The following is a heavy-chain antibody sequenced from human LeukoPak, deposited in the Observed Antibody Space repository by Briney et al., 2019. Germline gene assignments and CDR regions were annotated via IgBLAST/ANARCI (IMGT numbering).Heavy chain of an antibody. CDR3: ASLRLGELSLFDY. Sequence: SVTVSCKASGGTFSSYAISWVRQAPGQGLEWMGRIIPILGIANYAQKFQGRVTITADKSTSTAYMELSSLRSEDTAVYYCASLRLGELSLFDYWGQGTLVTVSS. CDR2: IIPILGIA. D-gene: IGHD3-16*02. CDR1: GGTFSSYA. V-gene: IGHV1-69*04. J-gene: IGHJ4*02.